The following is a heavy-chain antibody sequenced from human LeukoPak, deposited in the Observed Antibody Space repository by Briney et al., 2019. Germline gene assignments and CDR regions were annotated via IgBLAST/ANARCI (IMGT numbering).Heavy chain of an antibody. CDR2: IYYSGST. Sequence: PSETLSLTCTVSGGSISSSSYYWAWLRQPPGKGLEWIGSIYYSGSTYYNPSLKSRVTISVDTSKNQFSLKLSSVTAADTAVYYCAKKSSGWYGWFDPWGQGTLVTVSS. CDR3: AKKSSGWYGWFDP. J-gene: IGHJ5*02. D-gene: IGHD6-19*01. V-gene: IGHV4-39*01. CDR1: GGSISSSSYY.